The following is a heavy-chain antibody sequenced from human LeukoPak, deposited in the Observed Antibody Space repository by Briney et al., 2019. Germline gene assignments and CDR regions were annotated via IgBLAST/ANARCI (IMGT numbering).Heavy chain of an antibody. CDR3: ARVLGGGFIDY. J-gene: IGHJ4*02. D-gene: IGHD5-24*01. CDR2: INPNSGGT. Sequence: ASVKVSCKASGYTFTGYYMHWVRQAPGQGLEWMGRINPNSGGTNYAQKFQGRVTMTRDTSISTVYMELSRLRSDDTAVLYCARVLGGGFIDYWGQGTLVTVSS. CDR1: GYTFTGYY. V-gene: IGHV1-2*06.